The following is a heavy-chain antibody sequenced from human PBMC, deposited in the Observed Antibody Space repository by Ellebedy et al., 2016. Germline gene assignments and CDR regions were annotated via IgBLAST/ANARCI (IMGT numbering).Heavy chain of an antibody. D-gene: IGHD3-10*01. V-gene: IGHV3-23*01. Sequence: GESLKISXAASGFTFSSYAMSWVRQAPGKGLEWVSAISGSGGSTFYADSVKGRFTISRDNSKDTLYLQVNSLRAEDTAVYYCAKEGASMVRGVIITYGMDVWGQGTTVTVSS. J-gene: IGHJ6*02. CDR1: GFTFSSYA. CDR2: ISGSGGST. CDR3: AKEGASMVRGVIITYGMDV.